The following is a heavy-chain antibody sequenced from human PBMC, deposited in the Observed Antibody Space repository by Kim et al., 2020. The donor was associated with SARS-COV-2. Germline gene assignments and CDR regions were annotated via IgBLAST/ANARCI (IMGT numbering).Heavy chain of an antibody. Sequence: SVKVSCKASGGTFSSYAISWVRQAPGQGLEWMGGIIPIFGTANYAQKFQGRVTITADESTSTAYMELSSLRSEDTAVYYCARVSDYYYGSAYAFDIWGQGTMVTVSS. CDR3: ARVSDYYYGSAYAFDI. CDR2: IIPIFGTA. J-gene: IGHJ3*02. CDR1: GGTFSSYA. V-gene: IGHV1-69*13. D-gene: IGHD3-10*01.